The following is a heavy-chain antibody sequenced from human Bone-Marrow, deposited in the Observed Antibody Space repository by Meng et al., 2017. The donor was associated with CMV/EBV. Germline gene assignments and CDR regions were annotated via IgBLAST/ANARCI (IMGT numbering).Heavy chain of an antibody. V-gene: IGHV1-18*01. J-gene: IGHJ4*02. Sequence: ASVKVSCKASGYTFTNYGFSWVRQAPGQGLEYMGWISAYIGDTKYAQKFQGRVTMTTDTSTSTVYMELRSLRSDDTAIYYCARDLRFLEWVSQGHALDHWGQGPLVTVSS. CDR3: ARDLRFLEWVSQGHALDH. D-gene: IGHD3-3*01. CDR1: GYTFTNYG. CDR2: ISAYIGDT.